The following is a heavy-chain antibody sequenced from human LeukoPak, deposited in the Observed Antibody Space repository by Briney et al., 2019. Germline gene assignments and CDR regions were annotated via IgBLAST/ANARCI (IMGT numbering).Heavy chain of an antibody. CDR2: IIPILGIA. J-gene: IGHJ2*01. V-gene: IGHV1-69*02. D-gene: IGHD4-11*01. CDR1: GGTFSSYT. CDR3: AVYYSRPSLYWYFDL. Sequence: ASVKVSCKASGGTFSSYTISWVRQAPGQGLEWMGRIIPILGIANYAQKFQGRVTITADKSTSTAYMELSSLRSEDTAVYYCAVYYSRPSLYWYFDLWGRGTLVTVSS.